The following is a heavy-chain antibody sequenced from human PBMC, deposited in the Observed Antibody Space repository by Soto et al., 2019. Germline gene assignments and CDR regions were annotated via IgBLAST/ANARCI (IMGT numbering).Heavy chain of an antibody. CDR3: ARGPTSDKVDY. J-gene: IGHJ4*02. CDR2: MYNSGTT. Sequence: SETLSVTCTVSGGSITNNNYYWSWIRQPPGKGLEWIGHMYNSGTTYSNPSLKGRVTISGDTSKNQFSLNLSSVTAADTAVYYCARGPTSDKVDYWGQGTLVTVSS. V-gene: IGHV4-30-4*01. CDR1: GGSITNNNYY.